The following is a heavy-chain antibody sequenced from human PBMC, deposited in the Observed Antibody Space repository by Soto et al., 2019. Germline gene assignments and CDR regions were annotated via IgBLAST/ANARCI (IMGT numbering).Heavy chain of an antibody. Sequence: QVQLQESGPGLVKPSQTLSLTCTVSGGSIKNSGYYWSWIRQHPEKGLEWIGYISDSGSTDYAPSLKRRVTMSVATSKNRFVLNLTSVTAADTAVYYCGRDAVTKRDFYYYGMDVWGRGTTVTVSS. D-gene: IGHD4-4*01. CDR2: ISDSGST. CDR1: GGSIKNSGYY. V-gene: IGHV4-31*03. CDR3: GRDAVTKRDFYYYGMDV. J-gene: IGHJ6*02.